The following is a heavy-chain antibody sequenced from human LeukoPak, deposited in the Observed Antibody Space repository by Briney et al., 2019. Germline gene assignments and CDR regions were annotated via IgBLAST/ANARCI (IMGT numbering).Heavy chain of an antibody. V-gene: IGHV4-4*07. CDR3: ARLGYCGSTNRHL. Sequence: SETLSLTCTVSGGSISSYYWSWIRQPAGKGLEWIGRIYTSGNTNYNPSLKSRVTMSVDTSKNQFSLKLSSVTAADTAVYYCARLGYCGSTNRHLWGQGTLVTVSS. CDR2: IYTSGNT. CDR1: GGSISSYY. D-gene: IGHD2-2*01. J-gene: IGHJ4*02.